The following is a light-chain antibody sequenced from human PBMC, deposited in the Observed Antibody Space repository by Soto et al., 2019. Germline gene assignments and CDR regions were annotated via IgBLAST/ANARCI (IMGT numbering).Light chain of an antibody. CDR3: QQYGSSPMT. Sequence: EIGLKLSPGTLSLSTGERATLSCRASQSVDSSYLAWYQQRPGQAPRLLIYVASNRATGIPDRFSGSGSGTDFTLTISSLEPEDFAVYYCQQYGSSPMTFGQGTKVDI. CDR1: QSVDSSY. J-gene: IGKJ1*01. CDR2: VAS. V-gene: IGKV3-20*01.